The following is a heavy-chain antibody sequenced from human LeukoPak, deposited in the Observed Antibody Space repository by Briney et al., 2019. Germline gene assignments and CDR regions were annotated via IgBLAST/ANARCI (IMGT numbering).Heavy chain of an antibody. D-gene: IGHD3-22*01. V-gene: IGHV1-8*03. CDR1: GYTFTSYD. CDR2: MNPNSGNT. Sequence: GASVKVSCKASGYTFTSYDNNWVRQATGQGLEWMGWMNPNSGNTGYAQKFQGRVTITRNTSISTAYMELSSLRSEDTAVYYCARGRFEDSSGYYLPTASDYWGQGTLVTVSS. CDR3: ARGRFEDSSGYYLPTASDY. J-gene: IGHJ4*02.